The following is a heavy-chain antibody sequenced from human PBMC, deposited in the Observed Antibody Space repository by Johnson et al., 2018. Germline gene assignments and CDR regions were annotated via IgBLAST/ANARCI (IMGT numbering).Heavy chain of an antibody. CDR2: IGSDGAT. V-gene: IGHV3-13*01. CDR3: GGDSITIFGVVIT. CDR1: GFTFRRYD. D-gene: IGHD3-3*01. J-gene: IGHJ1*01. Sequence: EQLVESGGGLVQPGGSLRLSCAASGFTFRRYDMHWVRQVTGTGLEWVSGIGSDGATYYADSVKGRFTISRDNAKNSLYLQMNSLRDEETAVYYCGGDSITIFGVVITWGQGTLVTVSS.